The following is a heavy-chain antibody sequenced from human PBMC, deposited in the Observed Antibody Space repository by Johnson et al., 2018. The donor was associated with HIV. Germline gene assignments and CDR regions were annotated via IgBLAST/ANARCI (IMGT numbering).Heavy chain of an antibody. CDR2: ISYDGSNK. Sequence: QMLLVESGGGLIQPGGSLRLSCAASGFTFSSYAMHWVRQAPGKGLEWVAVISYDGSNKYYADSVKGRFTISRDNSKNTLYLQMNSLRAEDTAVYYCARGGQLVAFDIWGQGTMVTVSS. CDR3: ARGGQLVAFDI. J-gene: IGHJ3*02. D-gene: IGHD6-6*01. V-gene: IGHV3-30*04. CDR1: GFTFSSYA.